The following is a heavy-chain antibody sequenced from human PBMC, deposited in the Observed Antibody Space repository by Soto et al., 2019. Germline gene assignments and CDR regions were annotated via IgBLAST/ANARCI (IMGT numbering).Heavy chain of an antibody. CDR2: IYYSGST. Sequence: SETLSLTCTVSGGSISRGGYYWSWIRQHPGKGLEWIGYIYYSGSTNYNPSLKSRVTVSVDTSKNQFSLKLSSVTAADTAVYYCARARTYYDFWSGYYKGNWFDPWGQGTLVTVSS. D-gene: IGHD3-3*01. CDR3: ARARTYYDFWSGYYKGNWFDP. CDR1: GGSISRGGYY. V-gene: IGHV4-31*03. J-gene: IGHJ5*02.